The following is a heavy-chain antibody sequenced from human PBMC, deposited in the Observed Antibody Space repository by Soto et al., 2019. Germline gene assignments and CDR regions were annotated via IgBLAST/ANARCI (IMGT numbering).Heavy chain of an antibody. Sequence: ASVKVSCKASGYTFTSYGISWVRQAPGQGLEWMGWISTYNGDTNYAQKLQGRVTITTDTSTSTAYMELRSLRSDDTAVYYCARVQTSSSWPYYGMDVWGQGTTVTVSS. CDR3: ARVQTSSSWPYYGMDV. CDR1: GYTFTSYG. CDR2: ISTYNGDT. D-gene: IGHD6-13*01. J-gene: IGHJ6*02. V-gene: IGHV1-18*01.